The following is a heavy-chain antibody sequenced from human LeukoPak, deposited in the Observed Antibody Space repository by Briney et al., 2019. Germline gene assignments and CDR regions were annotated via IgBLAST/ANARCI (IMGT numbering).Heavy chain of an antibody. CDR2: ISSSSSYI. CDR3: ALAKVAATTFDY. CDR1: GFTFSSYS. V-gene: IGHV3-21*01. J-gene: IGHJ4*02. D-gene: IGHD2-15*01. Sequence: GGSLRLSCAASGFTFSSYSMNWVRQAPGKGLEWVSSISSSSSYIYYADSVKGRFTISRDNAKNSLYLQMNSLRAEDTAVYYCALAKVAATTFDYWGQGTLVTVSS.